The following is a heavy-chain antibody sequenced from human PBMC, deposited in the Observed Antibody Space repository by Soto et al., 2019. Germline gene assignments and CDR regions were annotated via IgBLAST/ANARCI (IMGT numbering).Heavy chain of an antibody. CDR3: VRDLDGSGAYYTDF. D-gene: IGHD3-10*01. CDR1: CYTFPNYG. V-gene: IGHV1-18*01. CDR2: ISAYKTNI. Sequence: GXSGKVSFKASCYTFPNYGIAWVRQAPGQGLEWMGWISAYKTNIKYAQKFQGRVTLTTDTSTSTAYMELRSLRSDDTAIYYCVRDLDGSGAYYTDFWGQGTLVTVSS. J-gene: IGHJ4*02.